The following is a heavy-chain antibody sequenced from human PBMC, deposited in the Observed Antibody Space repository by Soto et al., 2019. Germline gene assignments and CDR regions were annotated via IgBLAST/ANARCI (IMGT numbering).Heavy chain of an antibody. CDR1: GYIFTSYW. CDR3: ARPPTYCGGDCYSDY. J-gene: IGHJ4*02. CDR2: IYPGDSDT. V-gene: IGHV5-51*01. D-gene: IGHD2-21*02. Sequence: VESLKISCKGSGYIFTSYWIGWVLEMPGKGLEWMGIIYPGDSDTRYSPSFQGQVTISADKSISTAYLQWSSLKASDTAMYYCARPPTYCGGDCYSDYWGQGTLVTVSS.